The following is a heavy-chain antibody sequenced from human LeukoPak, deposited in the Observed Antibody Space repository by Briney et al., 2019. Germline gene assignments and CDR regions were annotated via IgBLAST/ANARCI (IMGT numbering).Heavy chain of an antibody. CDR1: GFTFSTYG. D-gene: IGHD3-10*01. V-gene: IGHV3-33*01. J-gene: IGHJ4*02. CDR3: ARDSNSYGSGATIDY. Sequence: LGGSLRLSCAASGFTFSTYGMHWVRQAPGKGLEWLTDIWYDGSNKYYTDSVKGRFTISRDNSKNTLYLQMSSLRAEDTAVYYCARDSNSYGSGATIDYWGQGTLVTVSS. CDR2: IWYDGSNK.